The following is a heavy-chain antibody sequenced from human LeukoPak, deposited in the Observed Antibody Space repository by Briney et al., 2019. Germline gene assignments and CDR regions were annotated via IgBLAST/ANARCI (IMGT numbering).Heavy chain of an antibody. CDR2: ISGSGGST. Sequence: PGGSLRLSCADSGFTFSSYAMIWVRQAPGKGLEWVSVISGSGGSTYYADSVKGRFTISRDNSKNTLYLQMNSLRAEDTAVYYCAKVSSGWYESPYYFDYWGQGTLVTVSS. D-gene: IGHD6-19*01. CDR3: AKVSSGWYESPYYFDY. J-gene: IGHJ4*02. V-gene: IGHV3-23*01. CDR1: GFTFSSYA.